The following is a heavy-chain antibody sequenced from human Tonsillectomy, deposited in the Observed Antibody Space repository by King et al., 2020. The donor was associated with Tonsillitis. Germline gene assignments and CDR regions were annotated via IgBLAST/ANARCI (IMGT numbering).Heavy chain of an antibody. CDR3: ARDTGDYYYYGMDV. D-gene: IGHD3-10*01. CDR1: GFTFSSYS. J-gene: IGHJ6*02. V-gene: IGHV3-48*01. Sequence: VQLVESGGGLVQPGGSLRLSCAASGFTFSSYSMNWVRQAPGKGLEWVSYISSSSSTIYYADSVKGRFTISRDNAKNSLYLQMNSLRAEDTAVYYCARDTGDYYYYGMDVWGQGTTVTVSS. CDR2: ISSSSSTI.